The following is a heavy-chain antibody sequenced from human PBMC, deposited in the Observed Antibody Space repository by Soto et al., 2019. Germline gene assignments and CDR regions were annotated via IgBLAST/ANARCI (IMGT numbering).Heavy chain of an antibody. CDR3: AKAWGATDYYGMDV. CDR2: ISYDGSNK. CDR1: GFTFSSYG. J-gene: IGHJ6*02. Sequence: GGSLRLSCAASGFTFSSYGMHWVRQAPGKGLEWVAVISYDGSNKYYADSVRGRFTISRDNSKNTLYLQMDSLRAEDTAVYYCAKAWGATDYYGMDVWGQGTTVTVSS. D-gene: IGHD3-16*01. V-gene: IGHV3-30*18.